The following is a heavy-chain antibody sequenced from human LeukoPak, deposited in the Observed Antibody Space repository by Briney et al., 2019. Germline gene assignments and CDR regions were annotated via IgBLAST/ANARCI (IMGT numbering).Heavy chain of an antibody. CDR3: ARIPDVSGWPFDY. J-gene: IGHJ4*02. Sequence: SETLSLTCTASDGSINSDFWTWIRELLGTGLERIGYIRYSGRTSYNPSLKSRVTISIDTSKNLFSLKLRSVTTADTAIYYCARIPDVSGWPFDYWGQGTLVTVSS. V-gene: IGHV4-59*01. CDR2: IRYSGRT. D-gene: IGHD6-19*01. CDR1: DGSINSDF.